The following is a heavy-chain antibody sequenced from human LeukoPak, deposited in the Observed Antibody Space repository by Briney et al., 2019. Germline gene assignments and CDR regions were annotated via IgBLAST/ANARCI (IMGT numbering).Heavy chain of an antibody. CDR2: IYYSGST. CDR3: ARLGAPGTYYYDSSGYYQFDY. CDR1: GGSISSGGYY. D-gene: IGHD3-22*01. Sequence: SQTLSLTCTVSGGSISSGGYYWSWLRQHPGTGLEWIGYIYYSGSTYYNPSLKSRVTISVDTSKNQFSLKLSSVTAADTAVYYCARLGAPGTYYYDSSGYYQFDYWGQGTLVTVSS. J-gene: IGHJ4*02. V-gene: IGHV4-31*03.